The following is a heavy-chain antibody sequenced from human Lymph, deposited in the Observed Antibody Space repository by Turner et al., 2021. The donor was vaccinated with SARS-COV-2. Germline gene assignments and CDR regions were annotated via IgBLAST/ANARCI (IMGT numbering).Heavy chain of an antibody. V-gene: IGHV3-30*18. D-gene: IGHD2-15*01. CDR3: AKQGGGRYCSGGSCYRGYFDY. CDR2: ISYDGSNK. Sequence: QVQLVASGGGLVQPGRSLRLSCAASGFTFSGYGMYWVRQAPGKGLEWVAVISYDGSNKYYADSVKGRFTISRDNSKNTLYMQMNSLRAEDTAVYYCAKQGGGRYCSGGSCYRGYFDYWGQGTLVTVSS. J-gene: IGHJ4*02. CDR1: GFTFSGYG.